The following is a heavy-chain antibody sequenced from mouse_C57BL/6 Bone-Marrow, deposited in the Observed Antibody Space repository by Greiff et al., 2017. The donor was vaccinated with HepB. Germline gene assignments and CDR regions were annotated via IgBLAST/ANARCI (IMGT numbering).Heavy chain of an antibody. V-gene: IGHV5-12*01. Sequence: EVKLVESGGGLVQPGGSLKLSCAASGFTFSDYYMYWVRQTPEKRLEWVAYISNGGGSTYYPDTVKGRFTISRDNAKNTLYLQMSRLKSEDTAMYYCASQLGRGYFDVWGTGTTVTVSS. CDR1: GFTFSDYY. CDR3: ASQLGRGYFDV. D-gene: IGHD4-1*01. J-gene: IGHJ1*03. CDR2: ISNGGGST.